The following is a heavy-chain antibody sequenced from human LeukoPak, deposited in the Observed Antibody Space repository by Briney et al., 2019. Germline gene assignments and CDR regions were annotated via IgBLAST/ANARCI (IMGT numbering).Heavy chain of an antibody. V-gene: IGHV4-61*02. D-gene: IGHD1-26*01. J-gene: IGHJ3*02. CDR2: IYTSGST. Sequence: SETLSLTFTVSGGSISSGSYYWSWIRQPAGKGLEWIGRIYTSGSTNYNPSLKSRVTISVDTSKNQFSLKLSSVTAADTAVYYCARDARGSAWELRDAFDIWGQGTMVTVSS. CDR3: ARDARGSAWELRDAFDI. CDR1: GGSISSGSYY.